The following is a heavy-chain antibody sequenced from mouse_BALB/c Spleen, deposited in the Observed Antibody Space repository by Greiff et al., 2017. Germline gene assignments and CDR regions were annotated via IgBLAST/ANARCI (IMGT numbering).Heavy chain of an antibody. CDR3: ARGELGLRDYYAMDY. V-gene: IGHV1-54*01. D-gene: IGHD3-1*01. J-gene: IGHJ4*01. CDR1: GYAFTNYL. CDR2: INPGSGGT. Sequence: QVQLQQSGAELVRPGTSVKVSCKASGYAFTNYLIEWVKQRPGQGLEWIGVINPGSGGTNYNEKFKGKATLTADKSSSTAYMQLSSLTSDDSAVYFCARGELGLRDYYAMDYWGQGTSVTVSS.